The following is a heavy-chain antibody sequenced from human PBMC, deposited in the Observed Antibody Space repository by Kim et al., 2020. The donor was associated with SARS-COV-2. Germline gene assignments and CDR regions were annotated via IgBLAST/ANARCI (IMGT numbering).Heavy chain of an antibody. V-gene: IGHV3-11*06. CDR3: ARGSLRNDAFDI. D-gene: IGHD4-17*01. CDR1: GFTFSDYY. J-gene: IGHJ3*02. Sequence: GGSLRLSCAASGFTFSDYYMSWIRQAPGKGLEWVSYISSSSSYTNYADSVKGRFTISRDNAKNSLYLQMNSLRAEDTAMYYCARGSLRNDAFDIWGQGTMVTVSS. CDR2: ISSSSSYT.